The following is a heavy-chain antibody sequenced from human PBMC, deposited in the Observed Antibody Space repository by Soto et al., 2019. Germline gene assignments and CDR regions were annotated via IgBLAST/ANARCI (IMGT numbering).Heavy chain of an antibody. CDR3: ARHSTYYYDSSGSIDAFDI. CDR1: GYSFTSYW. D-gene: IGHD3-22*01. J-gene: IGHJ3*02. CDR2: IYPGDSDT. Sequence: GESLKISCKGSGYSFTSYWIGWVRHMPGKGLEWMGIIYPGDSDTRYSPSFQGQVTISADKSISTAYLQWSSLKASDTAMYYCARHSTYYYDSSGSIDAFDIWGQGTMVTVSS. V-gene: IGHV5-51*01.